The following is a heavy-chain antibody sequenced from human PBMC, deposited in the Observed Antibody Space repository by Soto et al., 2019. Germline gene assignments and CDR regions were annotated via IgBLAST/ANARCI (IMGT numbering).Heavy chain of an antibody. V-gene: IGHV3-23*01. CDR1: GFTFSSYA. J-gene: IGHJ4*02. CDR2: ISGSGGST. D-gene: IGHD3-10*01. CDR3: AKSPDGSGSYYNDY. Sequence: GGSLRLSCAASGFTFSSYAMSWVRQAPGKGLEWVSAISGSGGSTYYADSVKGRFTISRDNSKNTLYLQMNSLRAEDTAVYYCAKSPDGSGSYYNDYWGQGTLVTVSS.